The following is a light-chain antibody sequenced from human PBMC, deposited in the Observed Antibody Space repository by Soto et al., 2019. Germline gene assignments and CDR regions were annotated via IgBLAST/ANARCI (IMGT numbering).Light chain of an antibody. Sequence: EIVLTQSPGTLSVSPGERATLSCRASQSVSSSYLAWYQQKRGQAPRLLIYGASSRATVIPDRFSGSGSGTDFTLTITRLEPEDFAVYYCQQYRRSSITFGQGTRLEIK. CDR3: QQYRRSSIT. CDR1: QSVSSSY. J-gene: IGKJ5*01. V-gene: IGKV3-20*01. CDR2: GAS.